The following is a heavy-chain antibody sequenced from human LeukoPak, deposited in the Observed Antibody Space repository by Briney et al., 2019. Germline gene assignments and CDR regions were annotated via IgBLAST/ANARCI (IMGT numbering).Heavy chain of an antibody. CDR2: IGGSGGNT. J-gene: IGHJ6*02. Sequence: GGSLRLSCAASGVTFKNYAMSWVRQAPGKGLEWVSTIGGSGGNTYYADSVKGRFTISRDNSRNTLYLQMNSLRAEDTAVYYCAKDSVVVPAAPNGMDVWGQGTTVTVSS. CDR1: GVTFKNYA. D-gene: IGHD2-2*01. CDR3: AKDSVVVPAAPNGMDV. V-gene: IGHV3-23*01.